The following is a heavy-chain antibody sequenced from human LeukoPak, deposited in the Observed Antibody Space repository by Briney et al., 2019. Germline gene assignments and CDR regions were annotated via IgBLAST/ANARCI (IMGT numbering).Heavy chain of an antibody. J-gene: IGHJ3*02. CDR1: GFTFSSYS. Sequence: GGSLRLSCAASGFTFSSYSMNWVRQAPGKGLEWVSSISSSSSYIYYADSVKGRFTISRDNAKNSPYLQMNSLRAEDTAVDYCARGLLDAFDIWGQGTMVTVSS. CDR3: ARGLLDAFDI. D-gene: IGHD1-26*01. CDR2: ISSSSSYI. V-gene: IGHV3-21*01.